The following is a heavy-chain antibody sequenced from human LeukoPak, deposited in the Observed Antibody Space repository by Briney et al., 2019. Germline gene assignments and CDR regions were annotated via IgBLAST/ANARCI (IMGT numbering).Heavy chain of an antibody. V-gene: IGHV1-2*02. CDR2: INPNSGGT. CDR3: ARPRIAAAGTGYFDY. D-gene: IGHD6-13*01. Sequence: ASAKVSCKASGYTFTGYYMHWVRQAPGQGLEWMGWINPNSGGTNYAQKFQGRVTMTRDTSISTAYMELSRLRSDDTAVYYCARPRIAAAGTGYFDYWGQGTLVTVSS. J-gene: IGHJ4*02. CDR1: GYTFTGYY.